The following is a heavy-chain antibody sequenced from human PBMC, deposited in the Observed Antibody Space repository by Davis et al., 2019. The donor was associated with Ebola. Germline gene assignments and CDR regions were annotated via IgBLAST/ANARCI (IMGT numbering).Heavy chain of an antibody. CDR3: ARVRKWRLGAYYDFWSGYPRGNWFDP. J-gene: IGHJ5*02. D-gene: IGHD3-3*01. Sequence: PSETLSLTCTVSGGSISSYYWSWIRQPPGKGLEWIGYIYYSGSTNYNPSLKSRVTISVDTSKNQFSLKLSSVTAADTAVYYCARVRKWRLGAYYDFWSGYPRGNWFDPWGQGTLVTVSS. CDR2: IYYSGST. V-gene: IGHV4-59*01. CDR1: GGSISSYY.